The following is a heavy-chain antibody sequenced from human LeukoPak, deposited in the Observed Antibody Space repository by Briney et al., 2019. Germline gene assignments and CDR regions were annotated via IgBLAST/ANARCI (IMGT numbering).Heavy chain of an antibody. D-gene: IGHD6-19*01. V-gene: IGHV3-30-3*01. J-gene: IGHJ4*02. CDR1: GFTFSSYA. Sequence: YPGGSLRLSCAASGFTFSSYAMHWVRQAPGKGLEWVAVISYDGSNKYYADSVKGRFTISRDNSKNTLYLQMNSLRAEDTALYYCARGWPPGAYSSGWYEVDYWGQGTLVTVSS. CDR2: ISYDGSNK. CDR3: ARGWPPGAYSSGWYEVDY.